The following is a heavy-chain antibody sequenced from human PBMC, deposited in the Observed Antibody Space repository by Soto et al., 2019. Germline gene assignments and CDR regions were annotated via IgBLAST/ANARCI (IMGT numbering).Heavy chain of an antibody. CDR3: ARRSSIRYTSVGFDY. Sequence: QVQLQQWGAGLLKPSETLSLTCAVYGGSFSGYYWSWIRQPPGKGLEWTGEITHSGSTNYNPSLKGRVTISVDTPTNQFSLKLSSVTAADTAVYYCARRSSIRYTSVGFDYWGQGTLVTVSS. V-gene: IGHV4-34*01. J-gene: IGHJ4*02. CDR2: ITHSGST. D-gene: IGHD2-2*02. CDR1: GGSFSGYY.